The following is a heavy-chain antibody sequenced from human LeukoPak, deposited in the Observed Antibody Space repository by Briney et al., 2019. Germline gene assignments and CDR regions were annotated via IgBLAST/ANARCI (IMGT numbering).Heavy chain of an antibody. CDR1: GFIFNSSW. J-gene: IGHJ6*03. CDR2: IKQDGSEK. V-gene: IGHV3-7*01. Sequence: GGSLRLSCAASGFIFNSSWMSWVRQAPGKGLEWVANIKQDGSEKYYVDSVKGRFISSRDNAKNSLYLQMNSLRAEDTAVYYCAKGAFRDQVQGYYYMDVWGKGTTVTVSS. CDR3: AKGAFRDQVQGYYYMDV. D-gene: IGHD3-10*01.